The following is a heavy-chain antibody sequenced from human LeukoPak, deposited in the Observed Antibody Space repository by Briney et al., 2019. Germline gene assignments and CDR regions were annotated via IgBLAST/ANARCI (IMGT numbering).Heavy chain of an antibody. Sequence: PGESLKISCKSSGYSFTSYWIGWVRQMPGKGLEWMGIIYPGDSDTRYSPSFQGQVTISADKPISTAYLQWSRLKASDTAMYYCARRGIAAAGTNWFDHWGQGTLVTVSS. D-gene: IGHD6-13*01. CDR1: GYSFTSYW. CDR3: ARRGIAAAGTNWFDH. CDR2: IYPGDSDT. V-gene: IGHV5-51*04. J-gene: IGHJ5*02.